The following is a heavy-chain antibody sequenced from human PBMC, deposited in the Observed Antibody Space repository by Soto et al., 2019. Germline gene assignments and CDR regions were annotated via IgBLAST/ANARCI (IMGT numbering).Heavy chain of an antibody. CDR2: ISGSGGST. J-gene: IGHJ5*02. CDR3: AKSHSDYDILTGYYFPTRGNWFDP. V-gene: IGHV3-23*01. Sequence: GGSLRLSCAASGFTFSSYAMSWVRQAPGKGLEWVSAISGSGGSTYYADSVKGRFTISRDNSKNTLYLQMNSLRAEDTAVYYCAKSHSDYDILTGYYFPTRGNWFDPWGQGTLVTVSS. CDR1: GFTFSSYA. D-gene: IGHD3-9*01.